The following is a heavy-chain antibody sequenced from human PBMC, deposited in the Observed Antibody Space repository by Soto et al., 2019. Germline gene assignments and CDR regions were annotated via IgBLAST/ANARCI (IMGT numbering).Heavy chain of an antibody. CDR1: GGTFSSYA. Sequence: SVKVSCKASGGTFSSYAISWVRQAPGQGLEWVGWIIPIFGTANYAQKFQGRVTITADESTSTAYMELSSLRSEDTAVYYCARDGGSSGWSYYFDYWGQGTLVTVSS. D-gene: IGHD6-19*01. CDR3: ARDGGSSGWSYYFDY. J-gene: IGHJ4*02. V-gene: IGHV1-69*13. CDR2: IIPIFGTA.